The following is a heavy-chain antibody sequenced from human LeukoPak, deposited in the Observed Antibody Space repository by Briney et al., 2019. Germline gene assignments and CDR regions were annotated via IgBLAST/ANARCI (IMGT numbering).Heavy chain of an antibody. D-gene: IGHD6-19*01. CDR3: ARGQQWLEAFDY. J-gene: IGHJ4*02. V-gene: IGHV1-2*02. CDR2: INPNSGVT. CDR1: GYTFTGYY. Sequence: ASVRVSCKASGYTFTGYYIHWVRQAPGQGLEWMGWINPNSGVTHYPQKFQGRVTMTRDTSIRTAYMEVSSLRSDDTAVYYCARGQQWLEAFDYWGLGTLVTVSS.